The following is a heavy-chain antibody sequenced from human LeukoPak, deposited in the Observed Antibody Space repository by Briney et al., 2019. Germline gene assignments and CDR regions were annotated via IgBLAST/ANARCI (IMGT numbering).Heavy chain of an antibody. CDR2: IIPIFGTA. Sequence: SVKVSCKASGGTFSSYAISWVRQAPGQGLEWMGGIIPIFGTANYAQKFQGRVTITAEESTSTAYMELSSLRSEDTAVYYCARYYYGSGSSEYVGILEYGMDVWGQGTTVTVSS. D-gene: IGHD3-10*01. CDR3: ARYYYGSGSSEYVGILEYGMDV. CDR1: GGTFSSYA. V-gene: IGHV1-69*01. J-gene: IGHJ6*02.